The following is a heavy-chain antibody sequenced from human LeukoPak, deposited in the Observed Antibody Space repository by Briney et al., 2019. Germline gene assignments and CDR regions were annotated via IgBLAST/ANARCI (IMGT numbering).Heavy chain of an antibody. Sequence: GESLKISCKGSGYSFTTYWIAWVRQMPGKGLEWMGIIYPGDSDTRYSPSFQGQVTISADKSISTASLQWSSLKASDTAMYYCVRQRDDSYDSSGYYGDWGQGTLVTVSS. CDR2: IYPGDSDT. V-gene: IGHV5-51*01. CDR3: VRQRDDSYDSSGYYGD. J-gene: IGHJ4*02. CDR1: GYSFTTYW. D-gene: IGHD3-22*01.